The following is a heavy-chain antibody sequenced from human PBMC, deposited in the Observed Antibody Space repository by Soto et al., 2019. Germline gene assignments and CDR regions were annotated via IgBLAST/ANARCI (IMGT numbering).Heavy chain of an antibody. Sequence: VASVKVSCKASGGTFSSYAISWVRQAPGQGLEWMGGIIPIFGTANYAQKFQGRVTITADKSTSTAYMELSSLRSEDTAVYYCATGTSYCSRGSFYSWFDPWGQGTLVTVSS. CDR3: ATGTSYCSRGSFYSWFDP. CDR1: GGTFSSYA. D-gene: IGHD2-15*01. CDR2: IIPIFGTA. J-gene: IGHJ5*02. V-gene: IGHV1-69*06.